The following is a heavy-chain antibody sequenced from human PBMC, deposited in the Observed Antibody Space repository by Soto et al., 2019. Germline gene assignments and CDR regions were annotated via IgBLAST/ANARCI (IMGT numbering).Heavy chain of an antibody. V-gene: IGHV1-46*01. D-gene: IGHD3-10*01. CDR2: INPSGGST. CDR1: GYTFTSYY. J-gene: IGHJ6*02. Sequence: TSVKVSCKASGYTFTSYYMHWVRQAPGQGLEWMGIINPSGGSTSYAQKFQGRVTMTRDTSTSTVYMELSSLRSEDTAVYYCARVPITMVRGVIPSRGMDVWGQGTTVTVSS. CDR3: ARVPITMVRGVIPSRGMDV.